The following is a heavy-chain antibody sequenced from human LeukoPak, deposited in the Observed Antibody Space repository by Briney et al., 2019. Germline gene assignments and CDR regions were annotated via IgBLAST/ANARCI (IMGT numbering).Heavy chain of an antibody. CDR2: ISGSGGST. CDR1: GFTFSSYA. D-gene: IGHD2-2*02. J-gene: IGHJ4*02. Sequence: PGGSLRLSCAASGFTFSSYAMSWVRQAPGKGLEWVSAISGSGGSTYYADSVKGRFTISRDNSKNTLYLQMNSLRAEDTAVYYCAKDRGYCGSTSCYKGGGDFDYWGQGTLVTVSS. V-gene: IGHV3-23*01. CDR3: AKDRGYCGSTSCYKGGGDFDY.